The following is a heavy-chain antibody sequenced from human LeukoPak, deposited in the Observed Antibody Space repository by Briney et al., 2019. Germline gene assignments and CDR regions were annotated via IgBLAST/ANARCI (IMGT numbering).Heavy chain of an antibody. CDR2: ISSSSSYI. CDR3: ARDRGIAVAGTWDY. CDR1: GFTFSSYS. J-gene: IGHJ4*02. V-gene: IGHV3-21*01. Sequence: GGSLRLSCAASGFTFSSYSMNWVRQAPGKGLEWVSSISSSSSYIYYADSVKGRFTISRDNAKNSLYLQMNSLRAEDTAVYYCARDRGIAVAGTWDYWGQGTLDTVSS. D-gene: IGHD6-19*01.